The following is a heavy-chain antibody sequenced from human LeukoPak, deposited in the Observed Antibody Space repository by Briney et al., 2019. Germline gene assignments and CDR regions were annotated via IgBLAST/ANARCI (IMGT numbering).Heavy chain of an antibody. Sequence: ASVKVSCKASGYTFTTYDINWARQATGQGLEWMGWMNPNRGNTGYEQKFQGRVTMTGNTSISTAYMELSSLRSEDTAVYYCARGYYDTNGYYYRLDSWGQGTLVTVSS. CDR1: GYTFTTYD. V-gene: IGHV1-8*01. CDR2: MNPNRGNT. J-gene: IGHJ4*02. D-gene: IGHD3-22*01. CDR3: ARGYYDTNGYYYRLDS.